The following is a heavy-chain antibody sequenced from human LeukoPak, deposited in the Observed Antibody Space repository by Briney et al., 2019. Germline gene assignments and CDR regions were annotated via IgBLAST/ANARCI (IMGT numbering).Heavy chain of an antibody. CDR2: ISAYNGNT. V-gene: IGHV1-18*01. D-gene: IGHD2-2*01. J-gene: IGHJ1*01. CDR3: ARDPNGYQLLPAEYFQH. CDR1: GYTFTSYG. Sequence: ASVKVSCKASGYTFTSYGISWVRQAPGQGLEWMGWISAYNGNTNYAQKLQGRVTMTTDTSTSTAYMELRSLRSDDTAVYYCARDPNGYQLLPAEYFQHWGQGTLVTVSS.